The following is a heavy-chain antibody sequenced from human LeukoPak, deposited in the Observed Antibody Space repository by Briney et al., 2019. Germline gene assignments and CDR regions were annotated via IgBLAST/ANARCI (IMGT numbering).Heavy chain of an antibody. Sequence: PSETLSLTCTVSGGSISSSSYYWGWIRQPPGKGLEWIGSIYYSGSTYYNPSLKSRVTMSLDTSKNQFSLKLSSVTAADTAVYYCARAVGGDGSGSLWGPGTLVTVSS. V-gene: IGHV4-39*07. CDR3: ARAVGGDGSGSL. D-gene: IGHD3-10*01. CDR2: IYYSGST. CDR1: GGSISSSSYY. J-gene: IGHJ4*02.